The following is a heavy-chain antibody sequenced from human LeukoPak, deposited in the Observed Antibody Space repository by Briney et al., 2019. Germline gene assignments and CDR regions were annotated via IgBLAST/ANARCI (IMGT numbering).Heavy chain of an antibody. CDR2: ISGSGGST. D-gene: IGHD5-24*01. J-gene: IGHJ4*02. CDR3: AKAMATTITYYFDY. V-gene: IGHV3-23*01. CDR1: GFTFSNYA. Sequence: GGSLRLSCAASGFTFSNYAMSWVRQAPGKGLEWVSAISGSGGSTYYADSVRGRFTISRDNSKNTLYLQTNSLRAEDTAVYYCAKAMATTITYYFDYWGQGTLVTVSS.